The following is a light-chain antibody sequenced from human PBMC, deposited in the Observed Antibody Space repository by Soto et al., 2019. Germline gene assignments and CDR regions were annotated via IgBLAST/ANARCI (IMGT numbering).Light chain of an antibody. V-gene: IGLV2-11*01. CDR2: DVS. J-gene: IGLJ2*01. Sequence: QSALTQPRSVSGSPGQSVTISCTGTSSDVGGYNYVSWYQQHPGKAPKLMIDDVSKRPSGVPDRFSGSKSGNTASLTISGLQAEDQADYYCCSYAGSYTVVFGGGTQLTV. CDR1: SSDVGGYNY. CDR3: CSYAGSYTVV.